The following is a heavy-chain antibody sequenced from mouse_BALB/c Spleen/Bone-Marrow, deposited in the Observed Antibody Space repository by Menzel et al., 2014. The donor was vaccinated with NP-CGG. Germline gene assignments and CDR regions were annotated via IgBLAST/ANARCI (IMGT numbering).Heavy chain of an antibody. CDR1: GFNIKDTY. CDR2: IDPANGNT. J-gene: IGHJ2*01. CDR3: ARYYYGYYFDY. Sequence: VHVKQSGAELVKPGASVKLSCTASGFNIKDTYMHWVKQRPEQGLEWIGRIDPANGNTKYDPKFQGKATITADTSSNTAYLQISSLTSEGTAVYYCARYYYGYYFDYWGQGTTLTVSS. D-gene: IGHD1-2*01. V-gene: IGHV14-3*02.